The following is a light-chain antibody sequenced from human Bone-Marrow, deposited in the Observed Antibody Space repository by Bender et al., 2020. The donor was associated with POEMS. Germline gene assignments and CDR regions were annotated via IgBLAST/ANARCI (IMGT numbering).Light chain of an antibody. Sequence: SYVLTQPPAVSVAPGQPAFLTCGGDDIGRLTVHWYQQKAGQAPVVVIYDDTERPSGLPDRFTGANSGNTATLSISRVEAEDEAEYYCRVWGGTNEYVVFGGRTRVTVL. CDR1: DIGRLT. CDR2: DDT. V-gene: IGLV3-21*02. J-gene: IGLJ2*01. CDR3: RVWGGTNEYVV.